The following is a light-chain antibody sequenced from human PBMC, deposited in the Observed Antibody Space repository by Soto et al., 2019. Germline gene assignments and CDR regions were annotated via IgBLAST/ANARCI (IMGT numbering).Light chain of an antibody. Sequence: EIVMTQSPATVSVSPGERATLSCRASQSVGSNLAWYQQKPGQAPRLLIYGASTRATGIPARFSGSGSGTAFTLTISSLQSEDFAIYFCQQYNNWPPDRTFGQGTKVEIK. CDR3: QQYNNWPPDRT. CDR1: QSVGSN. V-gene: IGKV3-15*01. CDR2: GAS. J-gene: IGKJ1*01.